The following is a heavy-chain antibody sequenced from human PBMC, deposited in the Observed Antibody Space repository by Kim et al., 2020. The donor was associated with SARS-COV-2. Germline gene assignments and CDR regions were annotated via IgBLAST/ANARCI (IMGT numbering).Heavy chain of an antibody. J-gene: IGHJ3*02. V-gene: IGHV3-48*02. Sequence: YYAAPVKGRLTISRDNAKNPLYLQMNSLRDEDTAVYYCASSITASAFDIWGQGTMVTVSS. CDR3: ASSITASAFDI. D-gene: IGHD3-10*01.